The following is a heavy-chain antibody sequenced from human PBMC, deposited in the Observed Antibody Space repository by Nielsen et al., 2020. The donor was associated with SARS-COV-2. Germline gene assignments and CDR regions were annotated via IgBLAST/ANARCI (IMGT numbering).Heavy chain of an antibody. D-gene: IGHD6-19*01. CDR2: ISSSSSYI. J-gene: IGHJ6*03. V-gene: IGHV3-21*01. CDR3: AREGGGIAGAAVLDYYYYYMYV. Sequence: GESLKISCAASGCNFSSCSMNWVRQAPGKGLEGVSSISSSSSYIYYADSVKGRFTISRDNAKNSLYLQMNSLGAEDTAVYYCAREGGGIAGAAVLDYYYYYMYVWGKGTTVTVSS. CDR1: GCNFSSCS.